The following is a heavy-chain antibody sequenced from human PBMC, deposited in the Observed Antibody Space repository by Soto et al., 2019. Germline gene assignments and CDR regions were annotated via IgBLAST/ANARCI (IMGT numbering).Heavy chain of an antibody. D-gene: IGHD1-26*01. CDR2: ISGSGGNT. Sequence: EVQLLESGGALVQPGGSLRLSCAASGFTFSSYAMNWVRQAPGKGLEWVSAISGSGGNTFYADSVKGRFTISRENSKNTLFLQMHSLRAEDTAIYYCAMLNSGSYSYHGMDVWGQGTTVTVSS. CDR3: AMLNSGSYSYHGMDV. CDR1: GFTFSSYA. J-gene: IGHJ6*02. V-gene: IGHV3-23*01.